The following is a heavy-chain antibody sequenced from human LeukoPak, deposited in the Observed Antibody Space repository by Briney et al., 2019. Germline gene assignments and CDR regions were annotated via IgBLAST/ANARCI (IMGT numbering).Heavy chain of an antibody. CDR1: GGSISSSSYY. CDR3: ARTVVVTAIRAGAFDI. CDR2: IYYSGST. J-gene: IGHJ3*02. D-gene: IGHD2-21*02. Sequence: PSETLSLTCTVSGGSISSSSYYWGWLRQPPGKGLEWIGSIYYSGSTYYNPSLKSRVTISVDTSKNQFSLKLSSVTAADTAVYYCARTVVVTAIRAGAFDIWGQGTMVTVSS. V-gene: IGHV4-39*01.